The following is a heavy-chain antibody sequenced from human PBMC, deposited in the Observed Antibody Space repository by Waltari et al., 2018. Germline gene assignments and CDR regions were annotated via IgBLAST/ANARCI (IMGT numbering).Heavy chain of an antibody. V-gene: IGHV4-39*07. CDR3: ARASYSGSYYGY. D-gene: IGHD1-26*01. J-gene: IGHJ4*02. CDR1: GGSISSSSYY. CDR2: IYYRGSS. Sequence: QLQLQESGPGLVKPSETLSLTCTVSGGSISSSSYYWGWIRQPPGKGLEWIGSIYYRGSSDYNPSLESRVTISVDTSKNQCSLKLSSVTAAATAVYYCARASYSGSYYGYWGQGTLVTVSS.